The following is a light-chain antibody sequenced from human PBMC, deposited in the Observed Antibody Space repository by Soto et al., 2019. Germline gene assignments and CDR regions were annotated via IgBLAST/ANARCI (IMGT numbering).Light chain of an antibody. CDR1: QTVNSDY. V-gene: IGKV3-20*01. CDR2: ATS. J-gene: IGKJ1*01. Sequence: EIVLTQSPGTLSLSPGETATLSCRASQTVNSDYLAWLQQRPGQAPRLLIFATSRRATDIPDRFSGSGSGTDFTLAIRRLEPEDFAVYYCHQFGYSPRTFGQGTKVE. CDR3: HQFGYSPRT.